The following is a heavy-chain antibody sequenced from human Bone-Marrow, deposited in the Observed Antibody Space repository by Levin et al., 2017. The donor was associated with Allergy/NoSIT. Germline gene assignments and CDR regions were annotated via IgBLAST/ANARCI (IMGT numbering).Heavy chain of an antibody. J-gene: IGHJ4*02. Sequence: PGESLKISCAASGFSFSTCAMHWVRQAPGKGLEWVAVISFDGSDKYYADSVKGRFTISRDNSKNTVFVEMNSLRAEDTAVYYCARANARRFGAHFDYWGQGTLVTVSS. D-gene: IGHD3-16*01. CDR3: ARANARRFGAHFDY. CDR2: ISFDGSDK. V-gene: IGHV3-30*04. CDR1: GFSFSTCA.